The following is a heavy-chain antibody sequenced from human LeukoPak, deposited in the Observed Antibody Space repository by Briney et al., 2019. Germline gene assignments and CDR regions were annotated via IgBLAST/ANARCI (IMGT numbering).Heavy chain of an antibody. J-gene: IGHJ3*02. D-gene: IGHD5-24*01. CDR2: IYYSGST. Sequence: SETLSLTCTVPGGSISSSSYYWSWIRQPPGKGLEWIGYIYYSGSTNYNPSLKSRVTISVDTSKNQFSLRLSSVTAADTAVYYCARARWLHEQDAFDIWGQGTMVTVSS. V-gene: IGHV4-61*01. CDR1: GGSISSSSYY. CDR3: ARARWLHEQDAFDI.